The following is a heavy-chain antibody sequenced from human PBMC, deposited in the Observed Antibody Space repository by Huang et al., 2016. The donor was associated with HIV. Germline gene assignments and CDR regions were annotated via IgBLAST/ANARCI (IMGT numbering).Heavy chain of an antibody. V-gene: IGHV3-7*01. J-gene: IGHJ3*01. CDR2: IRDYSCQK. CDR1: EFSFSTNW. Sequence: EVQLVESGGGLVQPGGSLRRSCVASEFSFSTNWMMWLRQVTGKGLMCVASIRDYSCQKDYLDAVHGRVIISRDNPNNSLYLQMNNVRAEDAGVYYCACDPFIKSFDLWGQGTLVTVSS. CDR3: ACDPFIKSFDL.